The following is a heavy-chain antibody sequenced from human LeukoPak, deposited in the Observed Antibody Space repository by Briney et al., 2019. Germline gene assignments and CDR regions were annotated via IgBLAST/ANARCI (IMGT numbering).Heavy chain of an antibody. CDR3: ARDRIAAASDNWFDP. D-gene: IGHD6-13*01. Sequence: SQTLSLPCAVSGGSGNSGNCGGWVRQTPGKGLEWIGEIYHSGSTNYNPSLKSRVTISVDKSKNQFSLKLSSVTAADTAVYYCARDRIAAASDNWFDPWGQGTLVTVSS. J-gene: IGHJ5*02. CDR2: IYHSGST. V-gene: IGHV4-4*02. CDR1: GGSGNSGNC.